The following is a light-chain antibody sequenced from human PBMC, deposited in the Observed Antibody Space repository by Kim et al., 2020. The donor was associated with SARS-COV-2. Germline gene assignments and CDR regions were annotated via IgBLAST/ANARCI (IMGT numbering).Light chain of an antibody. V-gene: IGLV3-1*01. J-gene: IGLJ3*02. CDR3: QAWDSSVWV. CDR2: QDS. Sequence: VSPGQTASITCSGDKLGDKYACWYKQKPGQSPVLVIYQDSKRPSGIPERFSGSNSGNTATLTISGTQAMDEADYYCQAWDSSVWVFGGGTQLTVL. CDR1: KLGDKY.